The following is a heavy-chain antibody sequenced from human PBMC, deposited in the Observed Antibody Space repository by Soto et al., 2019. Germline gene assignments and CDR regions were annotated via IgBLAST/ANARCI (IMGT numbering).Heavy chain of an antibody. J-gene: IGHJ4*02. Sequence: AGSLRLSCAASGFNVGAFAVHWVRQAPGKGLEWVSGISVSDAFIYYADSVRGRFSISRDASENILYLQMNSLRVDDTALYYCTRETVAGITGLDYWGPGTLVTVS. CDR2: ISVSDAFI. V-gene: IGHV3-23*01. D-gene: IGHD1-20*01. CDR3: TRETVAGITGLDY. CDR1: GFNVGAFA.